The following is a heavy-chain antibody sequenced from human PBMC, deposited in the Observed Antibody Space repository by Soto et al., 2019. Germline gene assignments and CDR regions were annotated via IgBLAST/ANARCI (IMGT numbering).Heavy chain of an antibody. J-gene: IGHJ4*02. V-gene: IGHV3-72*01. Sequence: EVQLVASGGGLVQPGGSLRLSCAASGFSLSDHYMDWVRQAPGKGLEWVGRIRNEAYSYTTDYAASVKGRFTISREDSQNSLYLQMNSLKTEDTAVFYCADLPRSCYYLPWGQGTLITVSS. CDR3: ADLPRSCYYLP. D-gene: IGHD3-22*01. CDR1: GFSLSDHY. CDR2: IRNEAYSYTT.